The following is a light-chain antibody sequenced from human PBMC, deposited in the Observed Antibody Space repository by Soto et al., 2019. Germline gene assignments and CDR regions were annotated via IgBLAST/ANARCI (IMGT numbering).Light chain of an antibody. CDR3: QQYHTYSPWA. Sequence: DIQMTQSPSTLSASVGDRVTITCRASQSSNSWLAWYQHKPGKAPKLLMYKASSLESGVPSRFSGSVSGTEFTLTISSLQPDDFATYYCQQYHTYSPWAFGQGTKVEI. J-gene: IGKJ1*01. V-gene: IGKV1-5*03. CDR2: KAS. CDR1: QSSNSW.